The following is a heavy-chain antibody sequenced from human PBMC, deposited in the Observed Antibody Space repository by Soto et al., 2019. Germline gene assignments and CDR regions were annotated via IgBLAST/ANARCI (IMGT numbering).Heavy chain of an antibody. J-gene: IGHJ6*02. V-gene: IGHV1-18*01. D-gene: IGHD3-16*01. CDR2: ISDYNGNT. CDR1: GYTFNTHG. CDR3: ARDWGLAPHYGLDV. Sequence: QAQLVQSGADVKKPGASVKVSCKASGYTFNTHGLSWVRQAPGQGLEWVGWISDYNGNTKSAQKFQGRVSMTTDNPTSTAYLELRSLTFDDSAIYYCARDWGLAPHYGLDVWGQGTAVTVSS.